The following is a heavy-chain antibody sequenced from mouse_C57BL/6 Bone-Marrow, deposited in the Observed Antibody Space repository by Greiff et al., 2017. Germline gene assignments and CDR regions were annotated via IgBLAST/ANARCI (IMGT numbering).Heavy chain of an antibody. V-gene: IGHV14-3*01. D-gene: IGHD1-1*01. CDR1: GFNIKNTY. CDR2: IDPANGNT. Sequence: VQLKESVAELVRPGASVKLSCTASGFNIKNTYMHWVKQRPEQGLEWIGRIDPANGNTKYAPKFQGKATITADTSSNTAYLQLSSLTSEDTAIYYCASPITTVVATPFAYWGQGTLVTVSA. J-gene: IGHJ3*01. CDR3: ASPITTVVATPFAY.